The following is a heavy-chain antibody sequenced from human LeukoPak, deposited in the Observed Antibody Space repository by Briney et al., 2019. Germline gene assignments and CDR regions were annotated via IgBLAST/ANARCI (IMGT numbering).Heavy chain of an antibody. CDR2: INGRGDST. D-gene: IGHD6-13*01. J-gene: IGHJ6*02. Sequence: GGSLRLSCAASGFSFSSYAMSWVRQAPGKGLEWVSGINGRGDSTVYADSVKGRFTISRDNSKNTLYLQMNSLRAEDTAVYYCAKEPHRGIWQQLADYYYYGMDVWGQGTTVTVSS. CDR1: GFSFSSYA. CDR3: AKEPHRGIWQQLADYYYYGMDV. V-gene: IGHV3-23*01.